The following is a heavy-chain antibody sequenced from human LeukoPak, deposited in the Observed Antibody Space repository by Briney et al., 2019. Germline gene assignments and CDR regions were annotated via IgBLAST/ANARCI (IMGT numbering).Heavy chain of an antibody. D-gene: IGHD3-16*01. CDR3: AKDYAVGSIDY. CDR2: MSGSGGSR. J-gene: IGHJ4*02. CDR1: GFTFSSYA. Sequence: GGSRRLSCAASGFTFSSYAMSWVRQAPGKGLEWVSAMSGSGGSRNYGDSVKGRFTISRDNSKNTLYLQMNSLRAEDTAVYYCAKDYAVGSIDYWGQGTLVTVSS. V-gene: IGHV3-23*01.